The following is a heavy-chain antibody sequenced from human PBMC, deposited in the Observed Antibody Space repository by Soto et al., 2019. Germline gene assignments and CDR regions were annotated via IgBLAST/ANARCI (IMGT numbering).Heavy chain of an antibody. J-gene: IGHJ4*02. CDR2: IYWNADK. V-gene: IGHV2-5*01. Sequence: QITLKESGPTLVNPTQTLTLTCTFSGFSLSTSGVGVGWISQPPGKALEWLALIYWNADKRYSPSLKSRLTITKDTSKNQVVLTMTNMDPVDTATYYCARSMVRGVRIDYWGQGTLVTVSS. D-gene: IGHD3-10*01. CDR1: GFSLSTSGVG. CDR3: ARSMVRGVRIDY.